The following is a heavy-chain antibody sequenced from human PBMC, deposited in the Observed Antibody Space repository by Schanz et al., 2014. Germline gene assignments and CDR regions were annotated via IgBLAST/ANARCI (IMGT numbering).Heavy chain of an antibody. CDR3: ARFGELDYFYYGMDV. Sequence: VQLVESGGGLVKPGGSLRLSCAASGFTFTNYGMHWVRQTPGKGLEWVAVISYDGSDKYYADSVKGRFTISRDNSKATLFLQMNSLRAEDTAVYYCARFGELDYFYYGMDVWGQGTTVTVSS. J-gene: IGHJ6*02. D-gene: IGHD3-10*01. CDR2: ISYDGSDK. CDR1: GFTFTNYG. V-gene: IGHV3-30*03.